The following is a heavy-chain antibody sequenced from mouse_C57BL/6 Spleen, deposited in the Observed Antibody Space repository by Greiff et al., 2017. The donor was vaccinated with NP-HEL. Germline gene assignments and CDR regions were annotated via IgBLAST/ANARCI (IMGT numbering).Heavy chain of an antibody. CDR3: ARRYDYGDDMDY. J-gene: IGHJ4*01. D-gene: IGHD2-12*01. CDR1: GFNIKNTY. V-gene: IGHV14-3*01. CDR2: IDPATVNT. Sequence: EVQLQQSVAELVRPGASVKLSCTASGFNIKNTYMHWVKQRPEQGLEWIGRIDPATVNTKYAPKFQGKATITADTSSNTAYLQLSSLTAEDAAIYYCARRYDYGDDMDYWGKGTSVTVSA.